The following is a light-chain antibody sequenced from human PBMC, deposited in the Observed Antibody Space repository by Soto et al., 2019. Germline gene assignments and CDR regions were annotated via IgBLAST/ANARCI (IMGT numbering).Light chain of an antibody. CDR3: QQLDSYPWT. J-gene: IGKJ1*01. CDR1: QGIYTN. V-gene: IGKV1-9*01. CDR2: AAS. Sequence: DIQLTQSPSFLSASVGDRVTITCRASQGIYTNLAWYQQKPGKVPKLLIYAASTLQSGVPSRFSGSGSGTEFTLTISSLQPEDFTTYYCQQLDSYPWTFGQGTSVEIK.